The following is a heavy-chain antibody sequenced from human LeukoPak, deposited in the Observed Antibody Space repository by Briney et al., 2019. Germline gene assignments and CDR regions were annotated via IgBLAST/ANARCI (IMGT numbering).Heavy chain of an antibody. V-gene: IGHV4-34*01. D-gene: IGHD3-16*01. Sequence: SETLSLTCAVSGESFSGHYWSWLRQPPGKGLEWIGEINQSGDTNYNPSFESRVSMSVDASKKQFSLQVKSVTAADGAVYYCARSLSPYYDVTSAYWVWGYWGQGTLVSISS. CDR2: INQSGDT. J-gene: IGHJ4*02. CDR1: GESFSGHY. CDR3: ARSLSPYYDVTSAYWVWGY.